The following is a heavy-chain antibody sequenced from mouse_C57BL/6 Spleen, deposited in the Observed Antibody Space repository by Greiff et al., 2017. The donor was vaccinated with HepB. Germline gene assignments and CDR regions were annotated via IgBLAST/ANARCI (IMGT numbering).Heavy chain of an antibody. D-gene: IGHD1-1*01. V-gene: IGHV1-81*01. Sequence: VQLQQSGAELARPGASVKLSCKASGYTFTSYGISWVKQRTGQGLEWIGEIYPRSGNTYYNETFKGKATLTADKSSSTAYMELRSLTSEDSAIYFCARRRITTVVATNWYFDVWGTGTTVTVSS. CDR2: IYPRSGNT. CDR1: GYTFTSYG. J-gene: IGHJ1*03. CDR3: ARRRITTVVATNWYFDV.